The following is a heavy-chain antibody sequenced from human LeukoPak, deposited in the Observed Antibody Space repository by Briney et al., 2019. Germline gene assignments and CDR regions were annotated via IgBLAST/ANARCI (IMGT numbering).Heavy chain of an antibody. CDR1: GDSISSSSYY. CDR3: ATQNKAEYTYGGCFDP. D-gene: IGHD5-18*01. V-gene: IGHV4-39*01. Sequence: SETLSLTCTVSGDSISSSSYYWGWIRQPPGKGLEWIGSVYYSGTTYYNPSLKSRVTISVDTSKNQFFLNLESVTAADTAVYYRATQNKAEYTYGGCFDPWGQGTLVTVSS. CDR2: VYYSGTT. J-gene: IGHJ5*02.